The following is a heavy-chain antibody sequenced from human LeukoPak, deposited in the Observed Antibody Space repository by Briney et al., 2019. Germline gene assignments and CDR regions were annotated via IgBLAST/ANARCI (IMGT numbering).Heavy chain of an antibody. Sequence: GESLKISCKGSGYSFTGYWIGWVRQMPGKGLEWMGIIYPGDSDTRYSPSFQGQVTISADKSIRTAYLQWSSLKASDSAMYYCARRGSIAVAGTEDAFDIWGQGTMVTVSS. V-gene: IGHV5-51*01. CDR1: GYSFTGYW. CDR2: IYPGDSDT. D-gene: IGHD6-19*01. CDR3: ARRGSIAVAGTEDAFDI. J-gene: IGHJ3*02.